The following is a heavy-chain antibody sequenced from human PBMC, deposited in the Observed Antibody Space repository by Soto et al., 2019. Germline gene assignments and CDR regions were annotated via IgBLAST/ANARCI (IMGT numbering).Heavy chain of an antibody. CDR1: GVTFSDSA. V-gene: IGHV3-73*01. CDR2: IRSKANSYAT. J-gene: IGHJ4*02. Sequence: GGSLRLSCGASGVTFSDSAIHWVRQASGKGLEWVGRIRSKANSYATAYAASVKGRFTTSRDDSKNMAYLQMNSLKTEDTAVYYCTRTYYDSTEYYPFDYWGQGTLVTVSS. D-gene: IGHD3-22*01. CDR3: TRTYYDSTEYYPFDY.